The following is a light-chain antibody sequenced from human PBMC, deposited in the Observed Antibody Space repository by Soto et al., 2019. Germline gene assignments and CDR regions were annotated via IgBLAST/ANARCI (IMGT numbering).Light chain of an antibody. Sequence: EIVLTQSPGTLSLSPGERATLSCRASQSVSSSYLAWYQQKPGQAPRLLIYGASTRATGIPDRFSGSGSGTDFTLSISRLEAKDFAVYYCQQYGSSPLTFGGGTKVEIK. CDR1: QSVSSSY. V-gene: IGKV3-20*01. J-gene: IGKJ4*01. CDR2: GAS. CDR3: QQYGSSPLT.